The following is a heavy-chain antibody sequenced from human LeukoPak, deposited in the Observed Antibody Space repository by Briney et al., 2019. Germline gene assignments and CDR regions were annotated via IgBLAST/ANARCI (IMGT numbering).Heavy chain of an antibody. CDR2: IYYSGST. CDR3: ASIGYCSSTSCYTIDY. Sequence: SETLSLTCTVSGGSISSSSYYWGWIRQPPGKGLEWLGSIYYSGSTYYNPSLKSRVTISVDTSKNQFSLKLSSVTAADTAVYYCASIGYCSSTSCYTIDYWGQGTLVTVSS. J-gene: IGHJ4*02. V-gene: IGHV4-39*01. CDR1: GGSISSSSYY. D-gene: IGHD2-2*02.